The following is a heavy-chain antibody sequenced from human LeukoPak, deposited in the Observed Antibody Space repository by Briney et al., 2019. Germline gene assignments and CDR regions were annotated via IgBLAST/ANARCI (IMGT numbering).Heavy chain of an antibody. Sequence: GGSLRLFCAASGLTFDDYGMSWARHAPGKGLEWVSGINWNGDSTGYVDSVKGRFTISRDNAKNSLYLQMNSLRAEDTALYYCARDRSTVAGTSFDYWGQGTLVTVSS. CDR2: INWNGDST. CDR1: GLTFDDYG. D-gene: IGHD6-19*01. V-gene: IGHV3-20*04. J-gene: IGHJ4*02. CDR3: ARDRSTVAGTSFDY.